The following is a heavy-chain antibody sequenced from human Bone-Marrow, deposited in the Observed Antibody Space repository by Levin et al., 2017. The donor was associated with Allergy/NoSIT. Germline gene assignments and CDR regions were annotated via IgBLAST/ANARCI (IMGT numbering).Heavy chain of an antibody. J-gene: IGHJ4*02. Sequence: GGSLRLSCEASGSTFSSYAMTWVRQASGKGLEWVSTMNPGGNTYYADSVQGRFTISRDNSKNTLYLQMNSLRAEDTATYYCAKDVALHYFEYWGQGTLVAVSS. CDR3: AKDVALHYFEY. V-gene: IGHV3-23*01. CDR2: MNPGGNT. CDR1: GSTFSSYA. D-gene: IGHD5-24*01.